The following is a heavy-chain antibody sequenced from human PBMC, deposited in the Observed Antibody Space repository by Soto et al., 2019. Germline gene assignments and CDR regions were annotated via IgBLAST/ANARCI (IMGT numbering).Heavy chain of an antibody. CDR2: IYYSGDI. J-gene: IGHJ6*02. CDR3: ARMNYYGSGSYWSGMDV. CDR1: GGSINSDADY. V-gene: IGHV4-31*03. Sequence: SETLSLTCTVSGGSINSDADYWSWIRQLPGKGLEWIGYIYYSGDIYYNPSLKSRVTISVDTSQNQFSLRLRSVTAADTAVYYCARMNYYGSGSYWSGMDVWGQGTTVTVSS. D-gene: IGHD3-10*01.